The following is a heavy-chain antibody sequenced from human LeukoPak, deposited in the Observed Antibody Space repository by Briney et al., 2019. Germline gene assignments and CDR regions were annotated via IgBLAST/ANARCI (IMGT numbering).Heavy chain of an antibody. V-gene: IGHV3-30*03. J-gene: IGHJ4*02. CDR2: ISHDGNNK. D-gene: IGHD5-18*01. Sequence: PGRSLRLSCAASGFTFSSYGMHWVRQAPGKGLEWVAYISHDGNNKYYADPVKGRFTISRDNSNNTLYLQMNSLRVEDTAVYYCARGAYSYGFESYFDYWGQGTLVTVSS. CDR3: ARGAYSYGFESYFDY. CDR1: GFTFSSYG.